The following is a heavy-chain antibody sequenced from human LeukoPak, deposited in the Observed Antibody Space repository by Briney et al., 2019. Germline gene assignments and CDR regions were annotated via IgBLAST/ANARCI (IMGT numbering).Heavy chain of an antibody. Sequence: GGSLRLSCAASGFTFSTYSMNWVRQAPGKGLEWVSSISSSSNYINYADSVKGRFSISRYDAKNLLFLQMNGLRVEDTAVYYCARDMTTATTCYLEHWGQGTLVTVSS. CDR3: ARDMTTATTCYLEH. J-gene: IGHJ1*01. D-gene: IGHD4-17*01. V-gene: IGHV3-21*06. CDR2: ISSSSNYI. CDR1: GFTFSTYS.